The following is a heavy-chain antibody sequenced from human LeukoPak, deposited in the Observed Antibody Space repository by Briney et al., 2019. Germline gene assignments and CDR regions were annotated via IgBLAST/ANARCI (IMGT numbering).Heavy chain of an antibody. Sequence: GGSLRLSCAAAEFSFSGYSMNWVRQAPGKGLEWVSSISHSGSYIYDADSVKGRFTISRDNAKNLLFLQMNSLRAEDTAVYFCARDYLGISVAGALDSWGQGTLVTVSS. CDR3: ARDYLGISVAGALDS. CDR1: EFSFSGYS. V-gene: IGHV3-21*01. D-gene: IGHD6-19*01. CDR2: ISHSGSYI. J-gene: IGHJ4*02.